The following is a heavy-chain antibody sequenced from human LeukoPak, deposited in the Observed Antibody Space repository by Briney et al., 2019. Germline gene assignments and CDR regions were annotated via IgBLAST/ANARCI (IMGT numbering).Heavy chain of an antibody. Sequence: GESLKISCKSSGYRFSTYWIGCVRQMPGKGLEWMGIMYLGDSDTRYSPSFQGQVTISADKSITTAYLQWSSLKASDTAMYYFARGTYNWNIIDYWGQGTLVTVSS. J-gene: IGHJ4*02. CDR2: MYLGDSDT. CDR1: GYRFSTYW. CDR3: ARGTYNWNIIDY. D-gene: IGHD1/OR15-1a*01. V-gene: IGHV5-51*01.